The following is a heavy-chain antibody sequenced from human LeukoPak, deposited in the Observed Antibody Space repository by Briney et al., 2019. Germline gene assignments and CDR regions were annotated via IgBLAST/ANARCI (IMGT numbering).Heavy chain of an antibody. CDR3: AKRAVRAAYYFDY. Sequence: PGGSLRLSCAASGFTFSSYVMSWVRQAPGKGLEWVSDISSSGDSTHYADSVKGRFTISRDNSKNTLFLQMNSLRAEDTAVYYCAKRAVRAAYYFDYWGQGTLVTVSS. V-gene: IGHV3-23*01. CDR1: GFTFSSYV. J-gene: IGHJ4*02. D-gene: IGHD1-26*01. CDR2: ISSSGDST.